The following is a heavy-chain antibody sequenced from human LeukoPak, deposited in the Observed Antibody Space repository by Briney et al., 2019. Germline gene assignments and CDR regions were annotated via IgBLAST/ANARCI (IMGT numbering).Heavy chain of an antibody. CDR2: ISGSGSTI. J-gene: IGHJ4*02. CDR1: GFTFSTYS. CDR3: ARQYGSGSYYGY. V-gene: IGHV3-48*02. Sequence: GGPLRLSCAASGFTFSTYSMNWVRQAPGKGLEWVSYISGSGSTIYYADSVKGRFTISRDNAKNSLYVQMNSLRDEDTAVYYCARQYGSGSYYGYWGRGTLVTVSS. D-gene: IGHD3-10*01.